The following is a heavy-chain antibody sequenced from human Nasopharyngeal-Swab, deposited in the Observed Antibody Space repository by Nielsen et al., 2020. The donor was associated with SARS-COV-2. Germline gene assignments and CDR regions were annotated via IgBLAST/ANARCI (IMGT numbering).Heavy chain of an antibody. CDR2: ISWNSGSI. Sequence: SLKISCAASGFTFDDYAMHWVRQAPGKGLEWVSGISWNSGSIGYADSVKGRFTISRDNAKNSLYLQMNSLRAEDTAVYYCARGGGGSSGYYFDFWGQGTPVTVSS. CDR3: ARGGGGSSGYYFDF. CDR1: GFTFDDYA. D-gene: IGHD3-22*01. J-gene: IGHJ4*02. V-gene: IGHV3-9*01.